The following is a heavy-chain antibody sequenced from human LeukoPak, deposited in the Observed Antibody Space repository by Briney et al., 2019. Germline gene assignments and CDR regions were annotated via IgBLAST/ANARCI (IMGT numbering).Heavy chain of an antibody. D-gene: IGHD3-16*01. J-gene: IGHJ3*02. V-gene: IGHV3-23*01. CDR2: ISGSGGST. CDR1: GFTFSSYA. CDR3: AKGGRSGDAFDI. Sequence: GGSLRLSCAASGFTFSSYAMSWVRQAPGKGLEWVSAISGSGGSTYYADSVRGRFTISRDNPKNTLCLQMNSLRAEDTAVYYCAKGGRSGDAFDIWGQGTMVTVSS.